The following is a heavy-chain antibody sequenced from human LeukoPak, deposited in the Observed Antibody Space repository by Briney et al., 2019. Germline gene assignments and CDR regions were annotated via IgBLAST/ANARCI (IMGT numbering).Heavy chain of an antibody. Sequence: PGGSLPVSCAASGFIFSSYWMSWVRQAPGKGLEWVANINQAGSEKYCVDSVKGRFTISRDNAKNSLYLQMNSLRAEDTAVYHCARLTYYYDSSGYFLFDYWGQGTLVTVSS. J-gene: IGHJ4*02. D-gene: IGHD3-22*01. CDR3: ARLTYYYDSSGYFLFDY. CDR1: GFIFSSYW. V-gene: IGHV3-7*05. CDR2: INQAGSEK.